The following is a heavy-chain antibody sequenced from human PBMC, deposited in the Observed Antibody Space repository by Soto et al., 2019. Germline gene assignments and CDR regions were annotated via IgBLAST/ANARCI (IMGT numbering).Heavy chain of an antibody. CDR1: GFTFSSYA. J-gene: IGHJ6*02. D-gene: IGHD2-2*01. CDR2: ISDSGTLT. CDR3: ARYIPGVRYYGMDV. Sequence: PVGSLRLSCAASGFTFSSYAMKWVRQAPGKGLEWVSLISDSGTLTYYADSVKGRFTISRDNSGNTLFLQMYSLRAEDTAVYYCARYIPGVRYYGMDVWGQGTTVTVSS. V-gene: IGHV3-23*01.